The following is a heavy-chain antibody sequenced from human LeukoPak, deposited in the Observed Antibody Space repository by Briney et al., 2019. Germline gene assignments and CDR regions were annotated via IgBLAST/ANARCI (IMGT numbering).Heavy chain of an antibody. CDR2: IKQDGSEI. V-gene: IGHV3-7*01. CDR1: GFTFNNYW. Sequence: GGSLRLSCAASGFTFNNYWMSWVRQAPGKGLEWVANIKQDGSEIYYVDSVKGRFTIPRDNAKNSLYLQMNSLRAEDTAVYYCAREYDYVWGSSYYYCYYYMDVWGKGTTVTVSS. CDR3: AREYDYVWGSSYYYCYYYMDV. J-gene: IGHJ6*03. D-gene: IGHD3-16*01.